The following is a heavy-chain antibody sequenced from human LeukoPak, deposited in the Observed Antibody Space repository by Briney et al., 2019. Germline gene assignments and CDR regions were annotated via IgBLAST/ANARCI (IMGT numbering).Heavy chain of an antibody. J-gene: IGHJ4*02. V-gene: IGHV4-59*08. Sequence: PSETLSLTCTVSGGSISSYYWSWIRQPPGEGLEWIGYIYYSGSTNYNPSLKSRVTISVDTSKNQFSLKLSSVTAADTAVYYCARHRSGWLQSSFDYWGQGTLVTVSS. CDR1: GGSISSYY. CDR2: IYYSGST. CDR3: ARHRSGWLQSSFDY. D-gene: IGHD5-24*01.